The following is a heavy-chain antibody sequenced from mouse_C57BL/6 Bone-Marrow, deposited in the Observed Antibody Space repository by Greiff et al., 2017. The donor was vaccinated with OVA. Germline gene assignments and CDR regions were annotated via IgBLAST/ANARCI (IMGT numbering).Heavy chain of an antibody. J-gene: IGHJ3*01. CDR2: INPYNGGT. Sequence: VQLQQSGPVLVKPGASVKMSCKASGYKFTDYYMNWVKQSHGKSLEWIGVINPYNGGTSYNQKFKGKATLTVDTSSSTAYMEINSLTSEDSAVDYWAVEGRSTMVTGAYWGQGTLVTVSA. D-gene: IGHD2-2*01. CDR1: GYKFTDYY. CDR3: AVEGRSTMVTGAY. V-gene: IGHV1-19*01.